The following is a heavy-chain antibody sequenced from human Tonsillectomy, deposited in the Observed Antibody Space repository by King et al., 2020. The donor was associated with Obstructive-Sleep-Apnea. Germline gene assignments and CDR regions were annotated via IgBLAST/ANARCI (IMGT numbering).Heavy chain of an antibody. Sequence: VQLVESGAEVQKPGASVKVSCKASGYTFTAYYIHWVRQAPGQGLEWMGWINPNSGGTNYAQKFQGRVSMTRDKSINTAYMELSRLRSDDTAVFYCAMWFSGYFDYWGQGTLVTVSS. D-gene: IGHD2-21*01. CDR2: INPNSGGT. CDR3: AMWFSGYFDY. J-gene: IGHJ4*02. V-gene: IGHV1-2*02. CDR1: GYTFTAYY.